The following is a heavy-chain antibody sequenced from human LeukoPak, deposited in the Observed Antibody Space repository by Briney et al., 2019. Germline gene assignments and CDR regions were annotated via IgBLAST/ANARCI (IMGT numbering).Heavy chain of an antibody. Sequence: GGSLRLSCAASGFTFSNAWMSWVRQAPGKGLERVPYISSSSSTIYYADSVKGRFTISRDNAKSSLYLQMNSLRAEDTAVYYCARVRDYRGYSYGDDAFDIWGQGTMVTVSS. V-gene: IGHV3-48*04. CDR2: ISSSSSTI. J-gene: IGHJ3*02. CDR1: GFTFSNAW. CDR3: ARVRDYRGYSYGDDAFDI. D-gene: IGHD5-18*01.